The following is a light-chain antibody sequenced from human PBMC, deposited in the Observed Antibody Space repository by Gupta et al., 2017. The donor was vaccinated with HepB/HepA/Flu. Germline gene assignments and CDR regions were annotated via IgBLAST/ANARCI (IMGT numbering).Light chain of an antibody. V-gene: IGKV1-5*03. CDR3: QQYKSYPIT. Sequence: IQMTQSPSSLSASVEDRVTITCRARQSISSWLAWYQQKPGRAPKVLIYKASSLESEVPSRFSGSGSGTEFTLTINSLQPDDVATYYCQQYKSYPITFGQGTRLEIK. CDR2: KAS. CDR1: QSISSW. J-gene: IGKJ5*01.